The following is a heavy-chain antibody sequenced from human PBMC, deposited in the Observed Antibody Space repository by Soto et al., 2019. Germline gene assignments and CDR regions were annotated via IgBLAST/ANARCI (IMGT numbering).Heavy chain of an antibody. CDR1: GFTVSSNY. CDR2: IDSGGST. D-gene: IGHD3-16*01. V-gene: IGHV3-66*01. CDR3: ARDLRFGITPRAYYYYGMDV. Sequence: EVQLVESGGGLVQPGGSLRLSCAASGFTVSSNYMSWVRQAQGKGLEWVSVIDSGGSTYYADSVKGRFTISRDNSKNTLYLQMNSLRAEDTAVYYCARDLRFGITPRAYYYYGMDVWGQGTTVTVSS. J-gene: IGHJ6*02.